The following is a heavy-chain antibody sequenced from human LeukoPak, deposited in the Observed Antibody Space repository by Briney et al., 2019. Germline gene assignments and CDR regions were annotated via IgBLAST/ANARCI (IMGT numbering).Heavy chain of an antibody. CDR2: IIPIFGTA. D-gene: IGHD3-10*01. V-gene: IGHV1-69*13. CDR3: AREGGGKLLWFGELLGAFDI. J-gene: IGHJ3*02. CDR1: GGTFSSYA. Sequence: VKVSCKASGGTFSSYAISWVRQAPGRGLEWMGGIIPIFGTANYAQKFQGRVTITADESTSTAYMELSSLRSEDTAVYYCAREGGGKLLWFGELLGAFDIWGQGTMVTVSS.